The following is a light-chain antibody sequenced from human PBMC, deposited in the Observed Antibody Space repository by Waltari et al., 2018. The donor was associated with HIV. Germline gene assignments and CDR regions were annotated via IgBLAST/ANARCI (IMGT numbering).Light chain of an antibody. V-gene: IGLV2-14*01. CDR1: STDIGGYNY. J-gene: IGLJ3*02. CDR3: TSYTTSSTRV. CDR2: EVT. Sequence: QSALTQPASVSGSPGQSITISCSGTSTDIGGYNYVSWYQHHPGKAPKLIIYEVTHRPSGVSNRFSASKSGNTASLTISGLQAEDEADYYCTSYTTSSTRVFGGGTNLTVL.